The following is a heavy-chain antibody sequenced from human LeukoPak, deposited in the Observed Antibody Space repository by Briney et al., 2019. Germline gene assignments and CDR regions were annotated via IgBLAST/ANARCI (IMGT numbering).Heavy chain of an antibody. CDR3: ARDTVPAGTLYFDS. CDR1: GFTFSSYA. D-gene: IGHD2-2*01. V-gene: IGHV3-30-3*01. J-gene: IGHJ4*02. CDR2: ISYDGSNK. Sequence: GSLRLSCAASGFTFSSYAMHWVRQAPGKGLEWVAVISYDGSNKYYADSVKGRFTISRDNAKNSLYLQMNSLRAEDTAVYYCARDTVPAGTLYFDSWGQGTLVTVSS.